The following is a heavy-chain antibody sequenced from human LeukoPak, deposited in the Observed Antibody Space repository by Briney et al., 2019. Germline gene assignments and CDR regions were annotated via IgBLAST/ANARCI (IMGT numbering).Heavy chain of an antibody. J-gene: IGHJ5*02. CDR2: IIPILGIA. V-gene: IGHV1-69*04. CDR1: GGTFSSYA. CDR3: ARELSRLRYFDWLFQA. D-gene: IGHD3-9*01. Sequence: SVKVSCKASGGTFSSYAISWVRQAPGQGLEWMGRIIPILGIANYAQKFQGRVTITADKSTSTAYMELSSLRSEDTAVYYCARELSRLRYFDWLFQAWGQGTLVTVSS.